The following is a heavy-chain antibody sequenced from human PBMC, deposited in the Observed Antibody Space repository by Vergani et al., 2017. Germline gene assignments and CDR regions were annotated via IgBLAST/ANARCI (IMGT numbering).Heavy chain of an antibody. V-gene: IGHV4-30-4*08. J-gene: IGHJ6*02. CDR1: GGSISRGDYY. Sequence: QVQLQESGPGLVKPSQTLSLTCTVSGGSISRGDYYWSRIRQPPGKGLEWIGYNNYSGSTEYNPSLKSRVTISVDTSRNQFSLKLSSVTAADTAVYYCARDDRQTNWGSRPYYNYGMDGWGQGTTVTVSS. CDR3: ARDDRQTNWGSRPYYNYGMDG. D-gene: IGHD7-27*01. CDR2: NNYSGST.